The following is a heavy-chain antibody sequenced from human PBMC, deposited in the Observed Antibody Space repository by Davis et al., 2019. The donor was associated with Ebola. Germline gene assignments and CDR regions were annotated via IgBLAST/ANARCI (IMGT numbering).Heavy chain of an antibody. J-gene: IGHJ4*02. CDR1: GGSISSSTYH. Sequence: PSETLSLTCTVSGGSISSSTYHWVWVRQPPGKGLEWIGSIYHTGANYYSPSLKSRVTMFVDTSKNQFSLNVYSVTAAETAIYYFATDILSQTREWGQGTLVTVSS. V-gene: IGHV4-39*02. CDR3: ATDILSQTRE. CDR2: IYHTGAN.